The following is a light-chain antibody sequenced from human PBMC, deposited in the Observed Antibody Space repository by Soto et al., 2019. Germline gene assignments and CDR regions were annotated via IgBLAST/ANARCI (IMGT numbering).Light chain of an antibody. J-gene: IGKJ5*01. CDR1: QNINSD. CDR2: STS. CDR3: QQSDRIPIT. Sequence: DIQMTQSPSSLSASVGDRVTITCRASQNINSDLNWYQLKPGKAPKLLMYSTSNLLSGVPSRFSGSGSGTDFNLTISTLQPEDFATYYCQQSDRIPITFGQGTRLEIK. V-gene: IGKV1-39*01.